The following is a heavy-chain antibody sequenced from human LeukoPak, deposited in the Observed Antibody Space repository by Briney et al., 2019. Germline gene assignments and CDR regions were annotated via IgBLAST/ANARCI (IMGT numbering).Heavy chain of an antibody. CDR2: INYNGDNK. CDR3: AKDGHCPGALCPTQIAVAGYNDN. CDR1: GFTFSIYT. V-gene: IGHV3-23*01. D-gene: IGHD6-19*01. Sequence: GGSLRLSCAASGFTFSIYTMNWVRQAPGKGLEWVSIINYNGDNKYYADSVQSRFTISRDNSKNTVYLQMNSLRAEDTAIYYCAKDGHCPGALCPTQIAVAGYNDNWGQGTLVTVSS. J-gene: IGHJ4*02.